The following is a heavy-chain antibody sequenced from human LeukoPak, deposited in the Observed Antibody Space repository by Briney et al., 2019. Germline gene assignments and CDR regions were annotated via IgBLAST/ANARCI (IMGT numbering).Heavy chain of an antibody. Sequence: GGSLRLSCAASGFTFSRYGTHWVRQAPGKGLEWVAVVWDNGLNKFYADSVKGRFTISRDNSKYTLSLHMNSLRAEDTAVYYCVKEPAPYSLGDAWGKGTTVTVSS. CDR2: VWDNGLNK. D-gene: IGHD5-18*01. J-gene: IGHJ6*04. CDR3: VKEPAPYSLGDA. CDR1: GFTFSRYG. V-gene: IGHV3-33*06.